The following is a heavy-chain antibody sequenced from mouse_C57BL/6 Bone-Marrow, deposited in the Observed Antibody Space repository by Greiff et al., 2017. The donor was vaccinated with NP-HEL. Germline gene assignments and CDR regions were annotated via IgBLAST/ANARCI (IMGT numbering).Heavy chain of an antibody. D-gene: IGHD1-2*01. CDR3: ARSGFDGEGYFDV. Sequence: QVQLKQSGAELVKPGASVKMSCKASGYTFTSYWITWVKQRPGQGLEWIGDIYPGSGSTNYNVKFKSKATLTVDTSSSTAYMQLSSLTSEDSAVYYCARSGFDGEGYFDVWGTGTTVTVSS. V-gene: IGHV1-55*01. CDR2: IYPGSGST. CDR1: GYTFTSYW. J-gene: IGHJ1*03.